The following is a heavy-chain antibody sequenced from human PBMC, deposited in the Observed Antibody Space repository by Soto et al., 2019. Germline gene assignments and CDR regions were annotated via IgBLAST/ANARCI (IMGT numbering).Heavy chain of an antibody. V-gene: IGHV4-30-4*01. D-gene: IGHD5-18*01. CDR2: IYYSGST. J-gene: IGHJ4*02. CDR1: GGSISSGDYY. CDR3: ARERFIQLWSLIDY. Sequence: PSETLSLTCTVSGGSISSGDYYWSWIRQPPGKGLEWIGYIYYSGSTYYNPSLKSRVTISVDTSKNQFSLKLSSVTAADTAVYYCARERFIQLWSLIDYWGQGTLVTVSS.